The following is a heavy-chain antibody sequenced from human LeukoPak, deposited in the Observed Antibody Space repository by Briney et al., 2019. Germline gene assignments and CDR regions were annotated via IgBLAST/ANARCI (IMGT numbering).Heavy chain of an antibody. V-gene: IGHV3-33*01. J-gene: IGHJ6*03. D-gene: IGHD6-19*01. CDR1: GFTFSSYC. Sequence: QTGGSLRLSCAASGFTFSSYCMHWVRQAPGKGLECVAVIWYDGSNKYYADSVKGRFTISRDNSKNTLYLQMNSLRAEDKAVYYCAREGPPQIYSSGWVRGYYYSMDVWGKGTTVTVSS. CDR2: IWYDGSNK. CDR3: AREGPPQIYSSGWVRGYYYSMDV.